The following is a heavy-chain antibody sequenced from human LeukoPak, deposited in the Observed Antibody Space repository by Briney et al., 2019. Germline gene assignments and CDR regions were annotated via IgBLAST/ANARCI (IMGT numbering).Heavy chain of an antibody. CDR2: IFYTGTT. J-gene: IGHJ4*02. Sequence: PSETLSLTCTVSGGSLSRSSYHWGWIRQPPGKGLESVGLIFYTGTTSYNPSLKSRLTISVDTSKSQFSLTLTSVTAADTAVYYCARGPEGLVAAAGTSGGYFDYWGQGTLVTVSS. CDR1: GGSLSRSSYH. V-gene: IGHV4-39*02. CDR3: ARGPEGLVAAAGTSGGYFDY. D-gene: IGHD6-13*01.